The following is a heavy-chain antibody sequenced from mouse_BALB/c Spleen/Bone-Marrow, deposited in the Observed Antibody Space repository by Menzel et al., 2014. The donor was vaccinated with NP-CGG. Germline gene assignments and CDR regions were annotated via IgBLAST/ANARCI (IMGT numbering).Heavy chain of an antibody. V-gene: IGHV1-15*01. CDR3: TREGYGNSYYFDY. Sequence: VQLQQSGAELVRPGASVTLSCKASGYTFTDYELHWVKQTPVHGLEWIGAIDPETGGTAYNQKFKGKATLTADKSSSTAYMELRSLTSEDSAVYYCTREGYGNSYYFDYWGQGTPLTVSS. CDR2: IDPETGGT. CDR1: GYTFTDYE. D-gene: IGHD2-1*01. J-gene: IGHJ2*01.